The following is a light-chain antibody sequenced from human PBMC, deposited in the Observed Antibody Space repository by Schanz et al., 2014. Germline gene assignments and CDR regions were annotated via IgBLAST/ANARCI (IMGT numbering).Light chain of an antibody. V-gene: IGLV2-14*01. CDR1: SSDIGRYNY. CDR3: KV. J-gene: IGLJ3*02. Sequence: QSALTQPPSASGSPGQSVTISCTGTSSDIGRYNYVSWYQQHPGKAPKVMIYDVSNRPSGVSNRFSGSKSGNTASLTISGLQAEDEADYHQKVFGGGTKLTVL. CDR2: DVS.